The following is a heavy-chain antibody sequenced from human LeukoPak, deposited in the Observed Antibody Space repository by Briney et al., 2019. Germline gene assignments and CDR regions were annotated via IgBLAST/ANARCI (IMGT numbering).Heavy chain of an antibody. Sequence: ASVNVSCKASGYTFTSYAMHWVRQAPGQRLEWMGWINAGNGNTKYSQKFQGRVTITRDTSASTAYMELSSLRSEDTAVYYCARLVTENWFDPWGQGTLVTVSS. V-gene: IGHV1-3*01. CDR1: GYTFTSYA. J-gene: IGHJ5*02. CDR3: ARLVTENWFDP. CDR2: INAGNGNT. D-gene: IGHD2-21*02.